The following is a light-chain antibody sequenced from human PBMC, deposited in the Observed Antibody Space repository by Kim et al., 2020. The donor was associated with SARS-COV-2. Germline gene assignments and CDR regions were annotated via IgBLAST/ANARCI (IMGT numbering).Light chain of an antibody. Sequence: DIQMTQSPSSLSASVGDRVTITCRASQNITTYLNWFQQKPGTAPKLLIFAASRLQSGVPSRFSGSGSGTDFTLTISSLQSEDFTTYYCQQSNSFPRTFGQGTKLEI. V-gene: IGKV1-39*01. CDR2: AAS. J-gene: IGKJ2*01. CDR3: QQSNSFPRT. CDR1: QNITTY.